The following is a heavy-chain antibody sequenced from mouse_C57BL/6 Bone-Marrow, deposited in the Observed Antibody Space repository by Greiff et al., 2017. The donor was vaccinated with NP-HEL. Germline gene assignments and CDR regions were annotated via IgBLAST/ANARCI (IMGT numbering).Heavy chain of an antibody. D-gene: IGHD1-1*01. V-gene: IGHV5-6*01. CDR1: GFTFSSYG. Sequence: EVHLVESGGDLVKPGGSLKLSCAASGFTFSSYGMSWVRQTPDKRLEWVATISSGCSYTYFPDSVQGRFTISRYNAKNTLYLQISSLKSEDTAMYYCARHEDYYGSEFDYWGQGTTLTVSS. CDR3: ARHEDYYGSEFDY. CDR2: ISSGCSYT. J-gene: IGHJ2*01.